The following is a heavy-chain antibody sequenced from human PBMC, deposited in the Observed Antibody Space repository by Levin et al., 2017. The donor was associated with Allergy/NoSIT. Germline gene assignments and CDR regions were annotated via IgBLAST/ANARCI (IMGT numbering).Heavy chain of an antibody. CDR2: IIPIFGTA. Sequence: ASVKVSCKASGGTFSSYAISWVRQAPGQGLEWMGGIIPIFGTANYAQKFQGRVTITADKSTSTAYMELSSLRSEDTAVYYCARGAVAGYYYGMDVWGQGTTVTVSS. J-gene: IGHJ6*02. D-gene: IGHD6-19*01. CDR3: ARGAVAGYYYGMDV. CDR1: GGTFSSYA. V-gene: IGHV1-69*06.